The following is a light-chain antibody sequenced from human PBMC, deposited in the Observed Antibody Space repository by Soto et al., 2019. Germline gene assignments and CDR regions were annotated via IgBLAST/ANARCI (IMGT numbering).Light chain of an antibody. CDR1: STDVGTYNL. Sequence: QSVLTQPASVSGSPGQSITVSYTGTSTDVGTYNLVSWYQQHPGKAPKLIIYEGSKRPSGVSNRFSGSKSGNTASLTISGLQAEDEADYYCCSYAGSRTFIFGGGTKLTVL. V-gene: IGLV2-23*01. J-gene: IGLJ2*01. CDR3: CSYAGSRTFI. CDR2: EGS.